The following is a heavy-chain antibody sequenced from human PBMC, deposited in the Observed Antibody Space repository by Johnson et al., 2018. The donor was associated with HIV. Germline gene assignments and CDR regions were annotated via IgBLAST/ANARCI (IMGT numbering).Heavy chain of an antibody. CDR2: INWSGGST. J-gene: IGHJ3*01. D-gene: IGHD3-10*01. V-gene: IGHV3-20*04. CDR1: GFTFDDYG. Sequence: VQLVESGGGVVRPGGSLRLSCAASGFTFDDYGMSWVRQAPGKGLAWVSGINWSGGSTAYADSVKGRFTISRDNAKNSVYLQMNNLRADDTTVYYCVRGHYGSGSYYAFEVWGQGTMVTVSS. CDR3: VRGHYGSGSYYAFEV.